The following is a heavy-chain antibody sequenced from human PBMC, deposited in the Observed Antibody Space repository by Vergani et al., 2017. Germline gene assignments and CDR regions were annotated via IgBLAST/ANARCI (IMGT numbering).Heavy chain of an antibody. CDR2: INHSGST. J-gene: IGHJ4*02. CDR1: GGSFSGYY. V-gene: IGHV4-34*01. CDR3: AGGFRGFYDSSGPLDY. D-gene: IGHD3-22*01. Sequence: QVQLQQWGAGLLKPSETLSLTCAVYGGSFSGYYWSWIRQPPGKGLEWIGEINHSGSTNYNPSLKSRVTISVDTSKNQFSLKLSSVTAADTAVYYCAGGFRGFYDSSGPLDYWGQGTLVTVSS.